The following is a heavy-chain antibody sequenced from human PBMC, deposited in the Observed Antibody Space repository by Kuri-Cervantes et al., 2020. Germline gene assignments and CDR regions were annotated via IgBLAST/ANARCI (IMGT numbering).Heavy chain of an antibody. D-gene: IGHD1-1*01. V-gene: IGHV3-33*01. Sequence: LSLTCAASGFTFSPYGMHWVRQPPGKGLEWVAVVWSDGSSNYYGDSVKGRFTISRDNSKNMLYLQMNSLRAEDTAVYYCTRDPQATGLAFDYWGQGSLVTVSS. CDR3: TRDPQATGLAFDY. CDR1: GFTFSPYG. CDR2: VWSDGSSN. J-gene: IGHJ4*02.